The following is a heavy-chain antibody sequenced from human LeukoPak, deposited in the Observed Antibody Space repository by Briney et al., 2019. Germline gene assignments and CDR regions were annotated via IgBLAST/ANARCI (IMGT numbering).Heavy chain of an antibody. CDR2: IYHSGST. CDR3: ARVRAVAGTPFDY. V-gene: IGHV4-38-2*02. Sequence: SETLSLTCSVSGYSISSGYYWGWIRQPPGKGLEWIGSIYHSGSTYYNPSLKSRVTISLDTSKNQFSLKVRSVTAADTAVYFCARVRAVAGTPFDYWGQGTLVTVSS. D-gene: IGHD6-19*01. J-gene: IGHJ4*02. CDR1: GYSISSGYY.